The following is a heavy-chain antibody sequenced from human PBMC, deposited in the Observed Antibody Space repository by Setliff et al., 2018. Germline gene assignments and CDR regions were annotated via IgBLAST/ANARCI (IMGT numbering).Heavy chain of an antibody. Sequence: PSETLSLTCTVSGGSISDYYWSWIRQAPGKGLEWIGYIYYGGSTNYNPSLNSRVAISVDTSENQFSLRLNSVTAADTAVYYCARHMVWSGDEDWGPGTLVTVSS. CDR3: ARHMVWSGDED. CDR2: IYYGGST. D-gene: IGHD5-12*01. CDR1: GGSISDYY. V-gene: IGHV4-59*01. J-gene: IGHJ4*02.